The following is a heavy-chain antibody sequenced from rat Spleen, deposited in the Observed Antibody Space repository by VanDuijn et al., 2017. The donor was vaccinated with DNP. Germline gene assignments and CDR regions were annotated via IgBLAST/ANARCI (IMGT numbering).Heavy chain of an antibody. CDR2: IWTTGVH. CDR1: GFSLTRSN. V-gene: IGHV2-41*01. Sequence: QVQLKESGPGPVQPSQTLSLTCTVAGFSLTRSNVPWVLQPPGTGLVWMGLIWTTGVHRYNSALKSRLSISKDTSKSQVFLKMNSVQTEDTAMYFCARSLATVAPTGAMDAWGQGTAVTVSS. CDR3: ARSLATVAPTGAMDA. J-gene: IGHJ4*01. D-gene: IGHD1-3*01.